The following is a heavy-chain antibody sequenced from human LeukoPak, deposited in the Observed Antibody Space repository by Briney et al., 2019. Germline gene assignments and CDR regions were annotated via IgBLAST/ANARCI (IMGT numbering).Heavy chain of an antibody. J-gene: IGHJ4*02. D-gene: IGHD3-10*01. Sequence: GKSLRLSCAGSGFTFRNYAMHWVRQAPGKGLEWVSLISSGGTYEYYADPVKGLFTISRDNSKNTLYLQLNSLRAEDTAVYYCARDTTYYYDSGSSGPHYFDNWGQGTLVTVSS. V-gene: IGHV3-30*01. CDR1: GFTFRNYA. CDR3: ARDTTYYYDSGSSGPHYFDN. CDR2: ISSGGTYE.